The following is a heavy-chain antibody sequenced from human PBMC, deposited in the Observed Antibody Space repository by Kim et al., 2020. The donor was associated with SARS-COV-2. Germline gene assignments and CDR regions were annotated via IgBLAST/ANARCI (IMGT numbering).Heavy chain of an antibody. V-gene: IGHV3-30*03. CDR3: ARGKDYAMDV. J-gene: IGHJ6*02. CDR2: TEK. Sequence: TEKNYSGSVKGRFTVSRDNSKNTLYLQMNSLRVEDTAVYYCARGKDYAMDVWGQGTTVTVSS.